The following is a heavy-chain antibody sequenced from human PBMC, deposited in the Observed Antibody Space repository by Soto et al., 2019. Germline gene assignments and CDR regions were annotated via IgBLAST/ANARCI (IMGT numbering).Heavy chain of an antibody. V-gene: IGHV3-23*01. CDR3: AKDQAAAGTISRYFQH. CDR2: ISGSGGTT. D-gene: IGHD6-13*01. J-gene: IGHJ1*01. Sequence: GGSLRLSCAASGFSFSTYAMSWVRQAPGKGLEWVSGISGSGGTTYYADSVKGRFTISRDNSKNTLYLQVNSLRVEDTAVYYCAKDQAAAGTISRYFQHRGQGTLLTVSS. CDR1: GFSFSTYA.